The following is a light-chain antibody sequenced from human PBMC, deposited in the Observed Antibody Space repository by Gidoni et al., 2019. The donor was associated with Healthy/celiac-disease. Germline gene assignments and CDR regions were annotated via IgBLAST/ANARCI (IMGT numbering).Light chain of an antibody. J-gene: IGKJ4*01. CDR1: QSVSSY. CDR2: DSS. Sequence: ESVLIQSPATLSGSAGESATVSCRASQSVSSYLAWYQQKPAQAPRLLLYDSSNRATGIPASLSASGSGTDFTLTISTLEPEDFAVYYCQPRSHWPLTFGGGTKVEL. V-gene: IGKV3-11*01. CDR3: QPRSHWPLT.